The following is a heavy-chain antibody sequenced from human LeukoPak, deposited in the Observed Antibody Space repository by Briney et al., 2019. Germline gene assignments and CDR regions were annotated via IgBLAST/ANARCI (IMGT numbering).Heavy chain of an antibody. CDR1: EYTFTGYY. D-gene: IGHD4-17*01. CDR3: AREQLYGDYPADY. Sequence: GASVKVSCKASEYTFTGYYIHWVRQAPGQGLEWMGWINPNSGGTNYAQKFQGRVTMTRDTSISTAYMELSRLRSDDTAVYYCAREQLYGDYPADYWGQGTLVTVSS. CDR2: INPNSGGT. J-gene: IGHJ4*02. V-gene: IGHV1-2*02.